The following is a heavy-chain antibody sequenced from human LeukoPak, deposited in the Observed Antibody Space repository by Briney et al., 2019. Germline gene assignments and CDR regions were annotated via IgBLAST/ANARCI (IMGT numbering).Heavy chain of an antibody. D-gene: IGHD3-9*01. V-gene: IGHV3-48*01. Sequence: PGGSLRLSCAASGFTLSSYNMNWVRQAPGKGLQWVSYISSSSGTIYYADSVKGRFTISRDNAKNSLYLQMNSLRAEDTAVYYCARDLTLLRYFDWLLGGLDYWGQGTLVTVSS. J-gene: IGHJ4*02. CDR2: ISSSSGTI. CDR1: GFTLSSYN. CDR3: ARDLTLLRYFDWLLGGLDY.